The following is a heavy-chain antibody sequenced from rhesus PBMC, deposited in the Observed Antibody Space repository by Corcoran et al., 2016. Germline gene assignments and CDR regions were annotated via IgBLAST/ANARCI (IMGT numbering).Heavy chain of an antibody. CDR2: VDPEDGEA. Sequence: EVQLVQSGAEVKKPGASGKISCKAAGYTFTDYYLHWVRQAPGKGVEWRGRVDPEDGEAIHAQKFQARVTITADTSTDTAYMELSSLRSEDTAVYYCATQGYVDYWGQGVLVTVSS. J-gene: IGHJ4*01. CDR1: GYTFTDYY. CDR3: ATQGYVDY. V-gene: IGHV1-111*02.